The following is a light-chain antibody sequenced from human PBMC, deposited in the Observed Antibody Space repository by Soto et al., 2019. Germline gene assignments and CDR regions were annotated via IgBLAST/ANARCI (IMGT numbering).Light chain of an antibody. CDR3: AVWDDSLNGHLV. CDR1: SSNIGGYH. V-gene: IGLV1-44*01. Sequence: QSVLSQPPSASGTPGQTVTISCSGGSSNIGGYHVHWYRQFPGRAPQLLIFTQNKRPSGVPDRCSGSQSGTAASLAISGLQFEYEADYYCAVWDDSLNGHLVFGGGTKLTVL. J-gene: IGLJ2*01. CDR2: TQN.